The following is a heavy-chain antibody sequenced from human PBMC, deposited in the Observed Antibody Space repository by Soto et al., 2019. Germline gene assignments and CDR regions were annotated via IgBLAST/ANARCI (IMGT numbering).Heavy chain of an antibody. D-gene: IGHD3-3*01. CDR2: IYYSGST. J-gene: IGHJ6*02. CDR3: ARVLKTIFGVVYGMDV. V-gene: IGHV4-30-4*07. CDR1: GGSISSGGYS. Sequence: SETLSLTCAVSGGSISSGGYSWSWIRQPPGKGLEWIGYIYYSGSTNYNPSLKSRVTISVDRSKNQFSLKLSSVTAADTAVYYCARVLKTIFGVVYGMDVWGQGTTVTVS.